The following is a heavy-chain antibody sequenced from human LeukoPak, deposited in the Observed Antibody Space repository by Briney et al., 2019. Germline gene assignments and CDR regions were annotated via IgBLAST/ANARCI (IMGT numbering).Heavy chain of an antibody. J-gene: IGHJ4*02. V-gene: IGHV1-2*02. D-gene: IGHD6-19*01. CDR3: ARDSSGWLHFDY. CDR2: INPNSGGT. Sequence: ASVKVSCTASGYTFTGYYMHWVRQAPGQGLEWMGWINPNSGGTNYAQKFQGRVTMTRDTSISTAYMELSRLRSDDTAVYYCARDSSGWLHFDYWGQGTLVTVSS. CDR1: GYTFTGYY.